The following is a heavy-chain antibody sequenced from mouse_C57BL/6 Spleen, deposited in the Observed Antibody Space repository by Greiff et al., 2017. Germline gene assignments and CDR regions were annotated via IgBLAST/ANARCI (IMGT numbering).Heavy chain of an antibody. V-gene: IGHV1-64*01. Sequence: QVQLQQPGAELVKPGASVKLSCKASGYTFTSYWMHWVKQRPGQGLEWIGMIHPNSGSTNYNEKFKSKATLTVDKSSSTAYMQLSSLTSEDSAVYYCAREITTVVANWYFGVWGTGTTVTVSS. CDR3: AREITTVVANWYFGV. D-gene: IGHD1-1*01. CDR2: IHPNSGST. J-gene: IGHJ1*03. CDR1: GYTFTSYW.